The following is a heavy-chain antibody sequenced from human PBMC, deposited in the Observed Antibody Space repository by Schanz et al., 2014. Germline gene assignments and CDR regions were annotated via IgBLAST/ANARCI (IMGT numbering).Heavy chain of an antibody. D-gene: IGHD3-22*01. J-gene: IGHJ4*02. CDR2: IIPILGIA. CDR3: ARSNYYDNSDYYNSFDY. Sequence: QVQLVQSGAEVKKPGSSVKVSCKASGGTFSSYSIIWVRQAPGQGLEWMGRIIPILGIANYAQKFQGRVTNTADKSTSTAYMDLSSLRPEDTAVYYCARSNYYDNSDYYNSFDYWGQGTLVTVSS. CDR1: GGTFSSYS. V-gene: IGHV1-69*02.